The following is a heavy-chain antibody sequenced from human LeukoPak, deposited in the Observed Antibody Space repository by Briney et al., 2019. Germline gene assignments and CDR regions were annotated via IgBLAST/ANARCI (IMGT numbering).Heavy chain of an antibody. CDR2: MNPNSGNT. CDR3: ARGRDTYYYGSGSYYNGREFDP. J-gene: IGHJ5*02. Sequence: ASVKVSCKASGYTFTSYDINWVRQATGQGLEWKGWMNPNSGNTGYAQKFQGRVTMTRNTSISTAYMELSSLRSEDTAVYYCARGRDTYYYGSGSYYNGREFDPWGQGTLVTVSS. V-gene: IGHV1-8*01. CDR1: GYTFTSYD. D-gene: IGHD3-10*01.